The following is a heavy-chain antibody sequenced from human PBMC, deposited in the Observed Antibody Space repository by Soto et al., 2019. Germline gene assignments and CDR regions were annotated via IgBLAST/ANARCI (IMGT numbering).Heavy chain of an antibody. CDR1: GYTFTSYD. J-gene: IGHJ6*02. D-gene: IGHD6-13*01. CDR3: ARGPGSSLGGSSWYWGYYYGMDV. CDR2: MNPNSGNT. V-gene: IGHV1-8*01. Sequence: ASVKVSCKASGYTFTSYDINWVRQATGQGLEWMGWMNPNSGNTGYAQKFQGRVTMTRNTSMSTAYMELSSLRSEDTAVYYCARGPGSSLGGSSWYWGYYYGMDVWGQGTTVTVSS.